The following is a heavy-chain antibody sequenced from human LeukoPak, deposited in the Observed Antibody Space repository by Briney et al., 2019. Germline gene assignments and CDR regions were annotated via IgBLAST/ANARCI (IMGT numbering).Heavy chain of an antibody. Sequence: SETLSLTCAVYGGSFSGYYWSWIRQPPGKGLEWIGEINHSGSTNYNPSLKSRVTISVDTSKNQFSLKLSSVTAADTAVYYCARGRKYYYGSGSPWAFDIWGPGTMVTVSS. CDR2: INHSGST. J-gene: IGHJ3*02. V-gene: IGHV4-34*01. CDR3: ARGRKYYYGSGSPWAFDI. CDR1: GGSFSGYY. D-gene: IGHD3-10*01.